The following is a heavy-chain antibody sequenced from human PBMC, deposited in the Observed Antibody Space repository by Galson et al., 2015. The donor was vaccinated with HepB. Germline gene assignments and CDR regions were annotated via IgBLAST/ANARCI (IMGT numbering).Heavy chain of an antibody. V-gene: IGHV1-3*04. D-gene: IGHD2-21*01. Sequence: SVKVSCKASGYTFTSHPILWVRQAPGQRLEWMGWIHTGDGSTKYSQEFQGTVTITTDTSASTVYMELSSLRSEDTAVYYCAGDRGGGDGDYWGQGTLVTVSS. CDR3: AGDRGGGDGDY. CDR1: GYTFTSHP. CDR2: IHTGDGST. J-gene: IGHJ4*02.